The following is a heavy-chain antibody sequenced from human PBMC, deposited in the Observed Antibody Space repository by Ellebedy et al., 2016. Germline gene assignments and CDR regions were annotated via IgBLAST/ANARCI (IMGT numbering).Heavy chain of an antibody. Sequence: SWIRQPPGKGLEWMGRIDPSDSYTNYSPSFQGHVTISADKSISIAYLQWSSLKASDTAMYYCARHYCSSTSCYASGWAYWGQGTLVTVSS. J-gene: IGHJ4*02. V-gene: IGHV5-10-1*01. CDR2: IDPSDSYT. D-gene: IGHD2-2*01. CDR3: ARHYCSSTSCYASGWAY.